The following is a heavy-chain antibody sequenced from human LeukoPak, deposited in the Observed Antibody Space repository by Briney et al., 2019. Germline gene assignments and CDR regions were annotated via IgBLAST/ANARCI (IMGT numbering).Heavy chain of an antibody. Sequence: APVKVSCKASGYTFTSYDINWVRQATGQGLEWMGWMNPNSGNTGYAQNFQGRITMTRDTSKSTAYMELSSLRSEDTAVYYCARARGYSYGYKDYWGQGTLVTVST. CDR2: MNPNSGNT. CDR3: ARARGYSYGYKDY. J-gene: IGHJ4*02. D-gene: IGHD5-18*01. V-gene: IGHV1-8*01. CDR1: GYTFTSYD.